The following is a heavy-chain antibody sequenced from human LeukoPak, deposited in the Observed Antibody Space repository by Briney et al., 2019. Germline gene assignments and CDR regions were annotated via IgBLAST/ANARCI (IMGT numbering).Heavy chain of an antibody. J-gene: IGHJ4*02. V-gene: IGHV3-23*01. Sequence: GGSLRLSYAASGFTFSNYAMSWVRQAPGKGLEWVSGISGTGSATYYADSVKGRFTISRDQSKNTLFLQMNSLRVEDTAVYYCAKRAGYSSSSIDYWGQGTLVTVSS. CDR1: GFTFSNYA. CDR3: AKRAGYSSSSIDY. CDR2: ISGTGSAT. D-gene: IGHD6-19*01.